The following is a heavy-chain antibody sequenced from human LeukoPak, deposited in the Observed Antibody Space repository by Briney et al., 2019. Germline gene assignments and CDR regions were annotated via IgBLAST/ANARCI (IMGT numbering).Heavy chain of an antibody. CDR1: GFTFSSYA. CDR3: AKVRDTRDWYKDAFDI. Sequence: PGRSLRLSCAASGFTFSSYAMHWVRQAPGKGLEWVSAITGTGGSTYYAASVKGRFTVSRDNSKNTLYLQMSSLRAEDTAMYYCAKVRDTRDWYKDAFDIWGQGTRVTVSS. D-gene: IGHD6-19*01. CDR2: ITGTGGST. V-gene: IGHV3-23*01. J-gene: IGHJ3*02.